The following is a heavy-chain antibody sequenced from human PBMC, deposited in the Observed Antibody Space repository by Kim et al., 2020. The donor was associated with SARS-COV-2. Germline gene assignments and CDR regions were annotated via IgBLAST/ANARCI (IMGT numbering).Heavy chain of an antibody. J-gene: IGHJ4*02. CDR3: AGRLDY. V-gene: IGHV3-48*01. D-gene: IGHD1-26*01. CDR2: SSSSSTI. Sequence: SSSSSTISYAESVKGRFTISRDNAKNSVSLQMNSLRAEDTAVYYCAGRLDYWGQGILVTVSS.